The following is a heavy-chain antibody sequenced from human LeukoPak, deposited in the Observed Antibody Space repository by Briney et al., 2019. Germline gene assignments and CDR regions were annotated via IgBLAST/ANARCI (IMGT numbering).Heavy chain of an antibody. CDR3: ARGPRMVAMNGYAFDI. CDR2: IYIGGST. CDR1: GGSISSYY. J-gene: IGHJ3*02. V-gene: IGHV4-4*07. D-gene: IGHD2-2*01. Sequence: SETLSLTCIVSGGSISSYYWNWIRQSAGKGLEWIGRIYIGGSTSYNPSLKSRVTMSVDTSKIQFSLNLTSVTAADTAMYYCARGPRMVAMNGYAFDIWGPGTTVIVSS.